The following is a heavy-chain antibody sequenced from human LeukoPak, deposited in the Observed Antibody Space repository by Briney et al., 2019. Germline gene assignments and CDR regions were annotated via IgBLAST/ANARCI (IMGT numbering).Heavy chain of an antibody. Sequence: GGSLRLSWAASGFTFSAHWMHWVRQAPGKGPVWVAQINGDATVTNYAVSVKGRFTISRDNAKNTVHLQMSSLTAEDTAVYYCARDKWWGASDHWGQGSLVTVSS. CDR2: INGDATVT. J-gene: IGHJ4*02. CDR3: ARDKWWGASDH. D-gene: IGHD2-8*01. V-gene: IGHV3-74*01. CDR1: GFTFSAHW.